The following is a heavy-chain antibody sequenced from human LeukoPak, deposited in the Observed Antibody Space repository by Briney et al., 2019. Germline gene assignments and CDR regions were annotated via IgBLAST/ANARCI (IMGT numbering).Heavy chain of an antibody. CDR2: INPSGGST. CDR3: ARDGIPMDNAFDI. Sequence: ASVKVSCKASGYTFTSYDINWVRQAPGQGLEWMGIINPSGGSTSYAQKFQGRVTMTRDTSTSTVYMELSSLRSEDTAVYYCARDGIPMDNAFDIWGQGTMVTVSS. CDR1: GYTFTSYD. D-gene: IGHD2-21*01. V-gene: IGHV1-46*01. J-gene: IGHJ3*02.